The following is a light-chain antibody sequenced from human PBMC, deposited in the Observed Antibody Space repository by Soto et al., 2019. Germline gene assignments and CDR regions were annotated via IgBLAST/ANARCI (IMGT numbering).Light chain of an antibody. CDR2: END. Sequence: QAVVTQPPSLSAAPGQTVTISCSGSSSNIANNYVSWYQQLPGTAPKLLIYENDKRPSGIPDRFSGSKSGTSATLGITGLQTGDEADYYCGTWDSSLSAYVFGTGTKVTVL. J-gene: IGLJ1*01. CDR3: GTWDSSLSAYV. CDR1: SSNIANNY. V-gene: IGLV1-51*02.